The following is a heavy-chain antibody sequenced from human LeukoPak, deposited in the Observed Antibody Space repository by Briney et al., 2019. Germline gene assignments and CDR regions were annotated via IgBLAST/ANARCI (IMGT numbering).Heavy chain of an antibody. Sequence: SETLSLTCTVSGGSISSSTYYWGWIRQPPGKGLEWIGSIFYSGRTYYNPSLKSRVTMSVDTSKNQFSLKLSSVTAADTAVYYCARLDGYKVGVDYWGQGTLVTVSS. CDR1: GGSISSSTYY. CDR2: IFYSGRT. D-gene: IGHD5-24*01. V-gene: IGHV4-39*07. J-gene: IGHJ4*02. CDR3: ARLDGYKVGVDY.